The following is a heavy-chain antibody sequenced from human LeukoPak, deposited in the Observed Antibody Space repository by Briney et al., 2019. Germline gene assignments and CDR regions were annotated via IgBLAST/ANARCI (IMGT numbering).Heavy chain of an antibody. CDR2: INPNSGGT. J-gene: IGHJ5*02. CDR1: GYTFTGYY. CDR3: ARFYCSSTSCQYNWFDP. D-gene: IGHD2-2*01. Sequence: ASVKVSCKASGYTFTGYYMHWVRQAPGQGLEWMGWINPNSGGTNSAQKFQSRVTLTRDTSISTAYMELSRLTSDDTAVYYCARFYCSSTSCQYNWFDPWGQGTLVTVSS. V-gene: IGHV1-2*02.